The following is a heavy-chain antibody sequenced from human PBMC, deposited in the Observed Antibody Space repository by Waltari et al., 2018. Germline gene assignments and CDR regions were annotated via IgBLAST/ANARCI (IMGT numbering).Heavy chain of an antibody. J-gene: IGHJ6*03. CDR1: GGSISSYY. D-gene: IGHD6-13*01. Sequence: QVQLQESGPGLVKPSETLSLTCTVSGGSISSYYWSWIRQPPGKGLEWIGYIYDSGGTNYIPSLTRRVTIVVDTSKNQFSLKLSSVTAADTAVYYCAKVSRLPVAAAGTRYYYYYYMDVWGKGTTVTVSS. CDR3: AKVSRLPVAAAGTRYYYYYYMDV. V-gene: IGHV4-59*01. CDR2: IYDSGGT.